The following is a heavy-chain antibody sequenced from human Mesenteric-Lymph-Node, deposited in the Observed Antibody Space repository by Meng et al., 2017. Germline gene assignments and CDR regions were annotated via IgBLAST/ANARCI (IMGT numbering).Heavy chain of an antibody. V-gene: IGHV4-39*01. J-gene: IGHJ4*02. D-gene: IGHD5-12*01. CDR1: GGSISSSRHY. CDR3: ARHDGGYGDYFDH. Sequence: QLQESCPGLVQPSQTLSLACTVSGGSISSSRHYWGWIRQPPGKGLEWIGSIYYSGSTYYNPSLRSRVTMSLDTSKNQFSLKLSSVTATDTAVYYCARHDGGYGDYFDHWGQGTLVTVSS. CDR2: IYYSGST.